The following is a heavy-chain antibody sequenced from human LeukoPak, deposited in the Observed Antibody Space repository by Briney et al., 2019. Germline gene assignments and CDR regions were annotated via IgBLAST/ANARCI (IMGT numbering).Heavy chain of an antibody. CDR3: AKESDGENFDY. Sequence: GGPLRLSCAASGFTFSSYAMSWFRQAPGKGLEWVSTFSGSGGNTYYADSVKGRFTISRDNSKNTLYLQMNSLRAEDTAVYYCAKESDGENFDYWGQGTLVTVSS. V-gene: IGHV3-23*01. J-gene: IGHJ4*02. CDR2: FSGSGGNT. D-gene: IGHD3-10*01. CDR1: GFTFSSYA.